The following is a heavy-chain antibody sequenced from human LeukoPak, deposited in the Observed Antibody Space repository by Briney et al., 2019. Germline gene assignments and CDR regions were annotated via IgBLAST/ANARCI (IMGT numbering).Heavy chain of an antibody. CDR2: TYYSGST. V-gene: IGHV4-59*01. Sequence: SETLSLTCTVSGGSISSYYWSWIRQPPGKGLEWIGYTYYSGSTNYNPSLKSRVTISVDTSKNQFSLKLSSVTAADTAVYYCARVPYGANDRTSYYYYMDVWGKGTTVTVSS. D-gene: IGHD4-17*01. J-gene: IGHJ6*03. CDR3: ARVPYGANDRTSYYYYMDV. CDR1: GGSISSYY.